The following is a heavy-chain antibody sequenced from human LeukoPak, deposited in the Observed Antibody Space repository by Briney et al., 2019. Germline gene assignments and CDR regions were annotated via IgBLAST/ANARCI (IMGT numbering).Heavy chain of an antibody. V-gene: IGHV3-33*01. CDR2: IWYDGSRI. CDR1: GFIFSNYG. J-gene: IGHJ4*02. CDR3: ARAYSSSSEANFDY. D-gene: IGHD6-6*01. Sequence: GGSLILSCAASGFIFSNYGMHWVRQVPGKGPDWVAVIWYDGSRIYYADSVKGRFTISRDNSKNTLYLQMNSLRAEDTAVYYCARAYSSSSEANFDYWGQGTLVTVSS.